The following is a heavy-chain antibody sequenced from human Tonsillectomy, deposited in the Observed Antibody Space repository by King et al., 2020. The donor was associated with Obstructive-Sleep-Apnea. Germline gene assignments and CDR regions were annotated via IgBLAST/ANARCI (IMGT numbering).Heavy chain of an antibody. V-gene: IGHV3-15*01. CDR1: GFTFSNAW. CDR3: TTRYYGDYSGRVIDY. D-gene: IGHD4-17*01. Sequence: DVQLVEAGGGLVKPGGSLRLSCAASGFTFSNAWMSWARQAPGKGLEWVGLIKTKTVGWTADYAAPVKGTFTISRDDSKNTLYLQMNSRTTEDTAVYYCTTRYYGDYSGRVIDYWGQGTLVTVSS. J-gene: IGHJ4*02. CDR2: IKTKTVGWTA.